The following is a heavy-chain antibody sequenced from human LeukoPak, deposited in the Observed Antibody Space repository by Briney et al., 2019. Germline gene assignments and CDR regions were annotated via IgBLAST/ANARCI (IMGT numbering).Heavy chain of an antibody. CDR1: GGSVSSGSYY. Sequence: PSETLSLTRTVSGGSVSSGSYYWSWIPPPPGKGLEWIGYIYYSGSSNYNPYLKSRVTISVDTSKNQFSLKLSSVTAADTAVYYCARARHPNWFDPWGQGTLVTVSS. CDR3: ARARHPNWFDP. J-gene: IGHJ5*02. CDR2: IYYSGSS. V-gene: IGHV4-61*01.